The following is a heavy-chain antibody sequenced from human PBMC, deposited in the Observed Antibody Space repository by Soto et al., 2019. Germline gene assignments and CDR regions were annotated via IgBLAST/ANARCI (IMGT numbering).Heavy chain of an antibody. CDR3: ARGIEYYDFWSGYYWFDC. D-gene: IGHD3-3*01. Sequence: PSETLSLTCTVSGGSISSSIYYWGWIRQPPGKGLEWIGSIYYSGSTYYNPSLKSRVTISVDTSKNQFSLKLSSVTAADTAVYYCARGIEYYDFWSGYYWFDCWGQGTLVTVSS. CDR2: IYYSGST. CDR1: GGSISSSIYY. J-gene: IGHJ4*02. V-gene: IGHV4-39*01.